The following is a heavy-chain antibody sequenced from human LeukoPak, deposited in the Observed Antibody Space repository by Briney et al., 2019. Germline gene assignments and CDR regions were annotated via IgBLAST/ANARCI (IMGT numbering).Heavy chain of an antibody. Sequence: ASVKVSCKASGYTFSTYGITWVREAPGQGPEWLGWISGSTGSTHYTQAVQGRVTMTTDTSTATAYMELRGLRSDDTAIYYCARVGRDCSDINCYWADWFDPWGQGTLVIVSS. CDR2: ISGSTGST. D-gene: IGHD2-2*01. J-gene: IGHJ5*02. V-gene: IGHV1-18*01. CDR1: GYTFSTYG. CDR3: ARVGRDCSDINCYWADWFDP.